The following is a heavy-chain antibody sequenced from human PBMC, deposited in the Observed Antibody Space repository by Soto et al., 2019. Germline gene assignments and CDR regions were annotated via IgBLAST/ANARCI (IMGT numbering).Heavy chain of an antibody. CDR3: ATRHPTEAGFDY. CDR1: GFTFSNYA. V-gene: IGHV3-23*01. J-gene: IGHJ4*02. D-gene: IGHD6-13*01. Sequence: EVQLLESGGGLVQPGGSLRLSCAASGFTFSNYAMTWVRQAPGKGLEWVSVITGSGGGTYFVDSVKGRFTISRDNSKNTVYLQMISLRAEDTAVDYCATRHPTEAGFDYRGQGTLVTVSS. CDR2: ITGSGGGT.